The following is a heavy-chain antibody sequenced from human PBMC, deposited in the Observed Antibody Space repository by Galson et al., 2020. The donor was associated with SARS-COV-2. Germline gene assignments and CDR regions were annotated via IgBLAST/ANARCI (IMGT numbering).Heavy chain of an antibody. V-gene: IGHV4-4*02. CDR3: SRIIVTAYYFSYMDV. CDR2: IFHSGST. Sequence: SETLSLTSAVSGGSISSSDWWGWVRQPPGKGLEWIGEIFHSGSTTYNPSLKSRVTMSVDTSKNQFSLKLSSVTAADTALYYCSRIIVTAYYFSYMDVWGKGTTVTVSS. CDR1: GGSISSSDW. J-gene: IGHJ6*03. D-gene: IGHD2-21*02.